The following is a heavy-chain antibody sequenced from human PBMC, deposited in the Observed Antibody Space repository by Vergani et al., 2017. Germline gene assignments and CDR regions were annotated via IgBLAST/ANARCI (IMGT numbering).Heavy chain of an antibody. J-gene: IGHJ3*02. D-gene: IGHD5-24*01. Sequence: QVQLVESGGGVVPPGRSLRLSCAASGFTFSSYGMHWVRQAPGKGLEWVAVISYDGSNKYYADSVKGRFTISRDNSKNTLYLQMNSLRAEDTAVYYCAKSLGRWLQLHAFDIWGQGTMVTVSS. V-gene: IGHV3-30*18. CDR2: ISYDGSNK. CDR3: AKSLGRWLQLHAFDI. CDR1: GFTFSSYG.